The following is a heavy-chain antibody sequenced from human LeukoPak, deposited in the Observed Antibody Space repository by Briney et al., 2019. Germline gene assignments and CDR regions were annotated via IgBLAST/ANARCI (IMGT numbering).Heavy chain of an antibody. Sequence: SVKVSCKASGGTFSSYTISWVRQAPGQGLEWMGRIIPILGIANYAQKFQGRVTITADKSTSTAYMGLSSLRSEDTAVYYCAGAGIAVAHGVFDYYYYMDVWGKGTTVTVSS. CDR3: AGAGIAVAHGVFDYYYYMDV. V-gene: IGHV1-69*02. CDR1: GGTFSSYT. J-gene: IGHJ6*03. CDR2: IIPILGIA. D-gene: IGHD6-19*01.